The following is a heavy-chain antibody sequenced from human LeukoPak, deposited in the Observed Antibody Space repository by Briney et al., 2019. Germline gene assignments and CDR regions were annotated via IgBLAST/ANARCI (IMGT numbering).Heavy chain of an antibody. CDR2: IYYSGST. Sequence: PSETLSLTCTVSGGSISSYYWSWIRQPPGKGLEWIGYIYYSGSTNYNPSLKSRVTISVDTSKNQFSLKLSSVTAADTAVYYCAREPRGGGYSFDYWGQGTLVTVSS. D-gene: IGHD5-12*01. V-gene: IGHV4-59*01. CDR3: AREPRGGGYSFDY. J-gene: IGHJ4*02. CDR1: GGSISSYY.